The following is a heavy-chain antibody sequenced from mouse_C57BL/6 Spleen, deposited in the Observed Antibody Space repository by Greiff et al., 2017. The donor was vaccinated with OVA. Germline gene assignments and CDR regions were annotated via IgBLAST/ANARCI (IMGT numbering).Heavy chain of an antibody. J-gene: IGHJ4*01. CDR2: IHPNSGST. D-gene: IGHD2-4*01. CDR1: GYTFTSYW. CDR3: ARREMYDYAHYYAMDY. V-gene: IGHV1-64*01. Sequence: QVQLQQPGAELVKPGASVKLSCKASGYTFTSYWMHWVKPRPGQGLEWIGMIHPNSGSTNYNEKFKSKATLTVDKSSSTAYMQLSSLTSEDSAVYYCARREMYDYAHYYAMDYWGQGTSVTVSS.